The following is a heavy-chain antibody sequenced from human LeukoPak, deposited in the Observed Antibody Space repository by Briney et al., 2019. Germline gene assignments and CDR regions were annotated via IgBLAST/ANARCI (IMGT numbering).Heavy chain of an antibody. CDR3: ARDPDKLPFDY. J-gene: IGHJ4*02. CDR1: GGSISSGGYY. Sequence: PSETLSLTCTVSGGSISSGGYYWSWIRQHPGKGLEWIGYIYYSGSTNYNPSLKSRVTISVDKSKNQFSLKLSSVTAADTAVYYCARDPDKLPFDYWGQGTLVTVSS. V-gene: IGHV4-31*03. CDR2: IYYSGST. D-gene: IGHD1-7*01.